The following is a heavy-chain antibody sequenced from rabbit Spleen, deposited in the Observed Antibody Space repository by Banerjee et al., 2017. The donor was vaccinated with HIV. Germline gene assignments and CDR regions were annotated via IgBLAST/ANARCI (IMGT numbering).Heavy chain of an antibody. CDR3: ARDAGSYDYIDVYFNL. D-gene: IGHD8-1*01. V-gene: IGHV1S40*01. CDR2: IYTGNVKT. Sequence: QQLVESGGGLVKPGASLTLTCKASGFDFSRGYDMCWVRQAPGKGLEWIGCIYTGNVKTYYASWAKGRFTISKSSSTTVTLQMTSLTAADTATYFCARDAGSYDYIDVYFNLWGQGTLVTVS. J-gene: IGHJ4*01. CDR1: GFDFSRGYD.